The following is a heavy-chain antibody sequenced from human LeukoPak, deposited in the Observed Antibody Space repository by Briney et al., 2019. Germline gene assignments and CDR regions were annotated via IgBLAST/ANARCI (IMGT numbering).Heavy chain of an antibody. D-gene: IGHD3-10*01. CDR1: GGXISSGDYY. Sequence: SETLSLTCTVSGGXISSGDYYWSWIRQPPGKGLEWIGFIYYSGGTYYNPSLKSRVTISVDTSKNQFSLELNSVTAADTAVYYCARVAYGTREFDYWGQGTLVTVSS. CDR3: ARVAYGTREFDY. V-gene: IGHV4-30-4*01. CDR2: IYYSGGT. J-gene: IGHJ4*02.